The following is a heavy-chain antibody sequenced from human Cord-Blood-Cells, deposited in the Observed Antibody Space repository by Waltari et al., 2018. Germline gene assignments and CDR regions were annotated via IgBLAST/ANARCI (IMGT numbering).Heavy chain of an antibody. J-gene: IGHJ4*02. CDR1: GYTFTGYY. CDR3: ATLITGDFDY. Sequence: QVQLVQSGAEVKKPGASVKVSCKASGYTFTGYYMPWVRQAPGQGLEWMGWINPNSGGTNYAQKLQGRVTMTRDTSISTAYMELSRLRSDDTAVYYCATLITGDFDYWGQGTLVTVSS. V-gene: IGHV1-2*02. CDR2: INPNSGGT. D-gene: IGHD1-20*01.